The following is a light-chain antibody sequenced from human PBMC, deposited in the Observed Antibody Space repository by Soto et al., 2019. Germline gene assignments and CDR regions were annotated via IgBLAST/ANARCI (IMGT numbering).Light chain of an antibody. CDR3: QAYDYSLTASV. Sequence: QSVLTQPHSVSGAPGQRVTIPCTGNSSNLGAGYDVHWYQQLPGTAPKLVIYGNRNRPSGVPERFSGSKSGSSASLAITGLQAEDEGDYYCQAYDYSLTASVFGGGTKLTVL. CDR1: SSNLGAGYD. V-gene: IGLV1-40*01. CDR2: GNR. J-gene: IGLJ3*02.